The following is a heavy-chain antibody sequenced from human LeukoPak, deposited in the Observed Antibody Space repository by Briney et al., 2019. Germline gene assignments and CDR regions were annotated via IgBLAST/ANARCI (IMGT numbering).Heavy chain of an antibody. CDR1: GGSISSSNW. D-gene: IGHD4-11*01. CDR3: ARGPTVTAEKVYYYYGMDV. CDR2: IYYSGST. Sequence: SETLSLTCAVSGGSISSSNWWSWVRQPPGKGLEWIGYIYYSGSTYYNPSLKSRVTISVDTSKNQFSLKLSSVTAADTAVYYCARGPTVTAEKVYYYYGMDVWGQGTTVTVSS. V-gene: IGHV4-30-4*01. J-gene: IGHJ6*02.